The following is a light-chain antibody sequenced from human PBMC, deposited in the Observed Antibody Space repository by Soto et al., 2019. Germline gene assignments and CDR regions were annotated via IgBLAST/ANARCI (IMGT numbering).Light chain of an antibody. CDR3: QQRNSYPPRT. V-gene: IGKV1-9*01. CDR2: AAS. CDR1: QGFSSN. J-gene: IGKJ4*01. Sequence: DIQLTQSPSFLSASVGDRVTITCRASQGFSSNLAWYQQKPGKAPKLLIYAASSFQSGVPSRFSGSGSGTEFTLTISSLQPEDFATYYCQQRNSYPPRTFGGGTKVEIK.